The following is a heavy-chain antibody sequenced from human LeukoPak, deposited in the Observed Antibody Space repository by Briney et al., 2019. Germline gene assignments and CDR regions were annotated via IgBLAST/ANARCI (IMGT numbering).Heavy chain of an antibody. D-gene: IGHD1-26*01. CDR3: AAGGSYFSHDAFDI. Sequence: ASVKVSCKASGFTFSSSAVQWVRQARGQRLEWIGWIVVGSGNTNYAQKFQERVTITRDVSTSTAYMELSSLRSEDTAVYYCAAGGSYFSHDAFDIWGQGTMVTVSS. J-gene: IGHJ3*02. CDR1: GFTFSSSA. V-gene: IGHV1-58*01. CDR2: IVVGSGNT.